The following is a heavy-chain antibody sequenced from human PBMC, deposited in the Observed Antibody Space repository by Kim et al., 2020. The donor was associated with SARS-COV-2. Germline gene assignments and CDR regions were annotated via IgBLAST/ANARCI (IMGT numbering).Heavy chain of an antibody. Sequence: GGSLRLSCAASGFTFSSYAMHWVRQAPGKGLEWVAVIWYDGSNKYYADSVKGRFTISRDNSKNTLYLQMNSLRAEDTAVYYCASGYSSSWIIDYWGQGTL. CDR3: ASGYSSSWIIDY. CDR1: GFTFSSYA. V-gene: IGHV3-33*01. J-gene: IGHJ4*02. D-gene: IGHD6-13*01. CDR2: IWYDGSNK.